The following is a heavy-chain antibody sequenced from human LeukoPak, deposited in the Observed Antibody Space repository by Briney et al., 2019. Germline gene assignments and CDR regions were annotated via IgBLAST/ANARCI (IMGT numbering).Heavy chain of an antibody. D-gene: IGHD5-24*01. Sequence: SETLSLTCTVSGGSISSGDYYWSWIRQPPGRGLEWIGYIYYSGSTYYNPSLKSRVSISVDTSKNQFSLKLSSVTAAHAAVYYCARSRDGYNRGAFDIWGQGTVVTVSS. CDR2: IYYSGST. J-gene: IGHJ3*02. CDR3: ARSRDGYNRGAFDI. V-gene: IGHV4-30-4*08. CDR1: GGSISSGDYY.